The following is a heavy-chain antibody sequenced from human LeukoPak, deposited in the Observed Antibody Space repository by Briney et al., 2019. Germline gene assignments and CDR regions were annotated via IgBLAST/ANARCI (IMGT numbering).Heavy chain of an antibody. V-gene: IGHV4-39*01. D-gene: IGHD3-10*01. CDR3: ARYVVSGSGKYYFDY. CDR2: IYNTGTT. Sequence: SETLSLTCTVSGGSISSSTYYWGWIRQPPGKGLEWIGTIYNTGTTYYNPSLKSRVTTSVDTSKNQFSLKLSSVTAADTAVYNCARYVVSGSGKYYFDYWGQGTLVTVSS. J-gene: IGHJ4*02. CDR1: GGSISSSTYY.